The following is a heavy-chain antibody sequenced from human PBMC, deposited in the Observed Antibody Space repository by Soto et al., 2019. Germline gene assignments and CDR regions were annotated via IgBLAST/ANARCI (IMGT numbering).Heavy chain of an antibody. Sequence: NPSETLSLTCTVSGGSISSGGYYWSWIRQHPGKGRAGIGYIYYSGCTYCISSLRSRVSMSVDTSNNQFSLKLSSVTAADTAVYYCARGMGRYCDLWGRGTRVTVSS. CDR2: IYYSGCT. J-gene: IGHJ2*01. D-gene: IGHD2-8*01. CDR1: GGSISSGGYY. CDR3: ARGMGRYCDL. V-gene: IGHV4-31*03.